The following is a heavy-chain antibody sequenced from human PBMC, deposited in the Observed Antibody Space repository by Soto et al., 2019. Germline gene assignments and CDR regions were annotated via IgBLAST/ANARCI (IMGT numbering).Heavy chain of an antibody. J-gene: IGHJ4*02. CDR1: GGSISSSY. Sequence: SETLSLTCTVSGGSISSSYWSWIRQHPGKGLEWIGYIYYSGSTYYNPSLKSRVTISVDTSKNQFSLKLSSVTAADTAVYYCARGRRYYDSSGYQYYFDYWGQGTLVTVSS. CDR2: IYYSGST. D-gene: IGHD3-22*01. CDR3: ARGRRYYDSSGYQYYFDY. V-gene: IGHV4-59*06.